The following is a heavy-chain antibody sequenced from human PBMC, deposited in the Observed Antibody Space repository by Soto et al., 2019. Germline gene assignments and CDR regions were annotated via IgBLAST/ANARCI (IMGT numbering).Heavy chain of an antibody. CDR1: GYSITTGYH. CDR3: AREGWRLDPEFDY. V-gene: IGHV4-38-2*02. J-gene: IGHJ4*02. CDR2: IYHSGET. D-gene: IGHD3-3*01. Sequence: SETLSLTCAVSGYSITTGYHWGWLRQPPGKGLEWIASIYHSGETYHNPSLKSRVTLSVDTSKNQFSLRVTSVTAADTAVYYCAREGWRLDPEFDYWGQGTLVTVSS.